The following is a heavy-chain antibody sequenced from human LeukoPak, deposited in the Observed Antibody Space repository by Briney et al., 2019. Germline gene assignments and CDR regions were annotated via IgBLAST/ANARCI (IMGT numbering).Heavy chain of an antibody. V-gene: IGHV3-30*18. J-gene: IGHJ1*01. CDR1: GLSFSSYV. D-gene: IGHD6-25*01. CDR2: ISHDGTTT. Sequence: GGSLRLSCVASGLSFSSYVMNWVRQAPGKGLEWVAVISHDGTTTFYADSVKGRFTLSRDNSKNTLDLQMDSLRAEDTAVYFCAKEPNAYSSGWYFQDWGQGTLVTVSS. CDR3: AKEPNAYSSGWYFQD.